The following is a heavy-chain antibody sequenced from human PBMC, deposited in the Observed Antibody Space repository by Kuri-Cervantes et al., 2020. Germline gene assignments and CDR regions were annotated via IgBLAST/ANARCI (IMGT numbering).Heavy chain of an antibody. V-gene: IGHV3-30*07. J-gene: IGHJ2*01. D-gene: IGHD1-26*01. Sequence: GGSLRLSCAASGFTFSSYAMHWVRQAPGKGLEWVAVISYDGSNKYYADSVKGRFTISRDNSKNTLYLQVNSLRAEDTAVYYCARAGLVGATSVLVWYFDLWGRGTLVTVSS. CDR3: ARAGLVGATSVLVWYFDL. CDR1: GFTFSSYA. CDR2: ISYDGSNK.